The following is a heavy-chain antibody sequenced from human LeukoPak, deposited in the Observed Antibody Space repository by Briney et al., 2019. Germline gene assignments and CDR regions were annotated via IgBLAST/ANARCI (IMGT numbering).Heavy chain of an antibody. CDR2: TSAYNGNT. V-gene: IGHV1-18*04. J-gene: IGHJ6*04. Sequence: ASVKVSCKASGYTFTSYGISWVRQAPGQGLEWMGWTSAYNGNTNYAQKLQGRVTMTTDTSTSTAYMELRSLRSDDTAVYYCARVVIAVAGSYYYYYGMDVWGKGTTVTVSS. CDR3: ARVVIAVAGSYYYYYGMDV. CDR1: GYTFTSYG. D-gene: IGHD6-19*01.